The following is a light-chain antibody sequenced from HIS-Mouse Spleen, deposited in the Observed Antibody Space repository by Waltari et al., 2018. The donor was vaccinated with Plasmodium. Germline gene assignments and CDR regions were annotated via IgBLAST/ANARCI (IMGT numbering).Light chain of an antibody. Sequence: IVMTQSPLSLPVTPGEPASIYCRSRPGLLHSNGYNYLDWYLQKPGQSPQLLIYLGSNRASGVPDRFSGSGSGTDFTLKISRVEAEDVGVYYCMQALQTPRYTFGQGTKLEIK. CDR3: MQALQTPRYT. J-gene: IGKJ2*01. V-gene: IGKV2-28*01. CDR2: LGS. CDR1: PGLLHSNGYNY.